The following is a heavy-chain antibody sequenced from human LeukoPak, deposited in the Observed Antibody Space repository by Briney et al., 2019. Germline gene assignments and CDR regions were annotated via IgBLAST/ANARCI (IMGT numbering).Heavy chain of an antibody. CDR1: GFTFSTYG. V-gene: IGHV3-33*01. D-gene: IGHD3-9*01. CDR3: ARDGADILTGFCDY. CDR2: IWYDGSNI. J-gene: IGHJ4*02. Sequence: GGSLRFSCAASGFTFSTYGMHWVRQAPGKGLERVAVIWYDGSNIYYAGPVKGRFTISRDNSKNTLYLQMDSLRVEDTAVYYCARDGADILTGFCDYWGQGTLVTVSS.